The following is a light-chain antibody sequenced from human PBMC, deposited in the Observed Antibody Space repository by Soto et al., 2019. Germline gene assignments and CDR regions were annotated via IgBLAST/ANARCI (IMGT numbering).Light chain of an antibody. CDR1: QGISNY. CDR3: QKYNSAPWT. Sequence: DIQMTQSPSSLSASVGDRVTITCRASQGISNYLAWYQQHPGKVPKLLIYVASTLQSGVPSRFSGSGSGTDFTLTSSSLQPEDVATYYWQKYNSAPWTFGQGTKVEIK. J-gene: IGKJ1*01. CDR2: VAS. V-gene: IGKV1-27*01.